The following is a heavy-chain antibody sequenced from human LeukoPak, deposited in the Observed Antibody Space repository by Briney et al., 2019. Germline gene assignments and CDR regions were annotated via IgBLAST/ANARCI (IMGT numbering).Heavy chain of an antibody. CDR2: IYYTGNT. CDR3: ARVPQESYCSGGTCYHHYYGMDV. D-gene: IGHD2-15*01. V-gene: IGHV4-61*01. J-gene: IGHJ6*02. CDR1: GGSVSSENFY. Sequence: SETLSLTCTVSGGSVSSENFYWSWIRQPPGKGLEWIVYIYYTGNTNYNPSLRSRVTISVDTSKNQFSLKLSSVTAADPAVYYCARVPQESYCSGGTCYHHYYGMDVWGQGTTVTVSS.